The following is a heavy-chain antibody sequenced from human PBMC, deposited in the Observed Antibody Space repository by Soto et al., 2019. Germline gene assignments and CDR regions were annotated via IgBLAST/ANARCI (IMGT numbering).Heavy chain of an antibody. V-gene: IGHV3-21*01. CDR3: ARGSWYNWNLRDYYYYMDV. CDR2: ISSSSSYI. D-gene: IGHD1-1*01. Sequence: GGSLRLSCAASGFTFSSYSMNWVRQAPGKGLEWVSSISSSSSYIYYADSVKGRFTISRDNAKNSLYLQMNSLRAEDKAVYYCARGSWYNWNLRDYYYYMDVWGKGTTVTVSS. CDR1: GFTFSSYS. J-gene: IGHJ6*03.